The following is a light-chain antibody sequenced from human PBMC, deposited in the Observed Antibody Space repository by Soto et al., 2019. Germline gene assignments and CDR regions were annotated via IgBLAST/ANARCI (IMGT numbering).Light chain of an antibody. CDR3: AAWDDSLSGFYV. CDR1: SSNIGSNY. V-gene: IGLV1-47*01. J-gene: IGLJ1*01. Sequence: QSVLTQPPSASGPPGQRVTISCSGSSSNIGSNYVYWYQQLPGTAPKLLIYRNNQRPSGVPVRFSGSKSGTSASLAISGLRSEYEAEYYCAAWDDSLSGFYVFVTGTKLTVL. CDR2: RNN.